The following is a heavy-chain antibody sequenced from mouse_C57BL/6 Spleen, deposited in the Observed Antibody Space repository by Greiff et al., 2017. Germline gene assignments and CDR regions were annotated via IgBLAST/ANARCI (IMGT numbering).Heavy chain of an antibody. D-gene: IGHD1-1*01. CDR3: AIISTVERYAMDY. Sequence: VQLQQSGAELVKPGASVKMSCKASGFTFTTYPIEWMKQNHGKSLEWIGNFHPYNDDTTYNAKFKGKATLTVAKSSSTVYLKLSGLTTDDSAVYYGAIISTVERYAMDYWGQGTSVTVSS. CDR1: GFTFTTYP. V-gene: IGHV1-47*01. CDR2: FHPYNDDT. J-gene: IGHJ4*01.